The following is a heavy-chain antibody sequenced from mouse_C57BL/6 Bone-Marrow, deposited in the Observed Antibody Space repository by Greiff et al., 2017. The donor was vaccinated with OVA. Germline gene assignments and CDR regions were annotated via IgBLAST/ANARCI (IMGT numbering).Heavy chain of an antibody. CDR2: IYPGSGNT. J-gene: IGHJ4*01. CDR1: GYTFTDYY. V-gene: IGHV1-76*01. D-gene: IGHD5-5*01. Sequence: QVQLQQSGAELVRPGASVKLSCKASGYTFTDYYINWVKQRPGQGLEWIARIYPGSGNTYYNEKFKGKATLTAEKSSSTAYMQLSSLTSEDSAVYFCASYLIRGAMDYWGQGTSVTVSS. CDR3: ASYLIRGAMDY.